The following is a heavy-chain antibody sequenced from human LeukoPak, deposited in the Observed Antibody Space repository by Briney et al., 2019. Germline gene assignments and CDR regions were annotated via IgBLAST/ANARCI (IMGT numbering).Heavy chain of an antibody. Sequence: PSETLSLTCAVSGGSISSSNWWSWVRQPPGKGLEWIGEIYHSGSTNYNPSLKSRVTISVDKSKNQFSLKLSSVTAADTAVYYCASFLIAVAGIRNYFDYWGREPWSPSPQ. CDR3: ASFLIAVAGIRNYFDY. J-gene: IGHJ4*02. CDR1: GGSISSSNW. CDR2: IYHSGST. D-gene: IGHD6-19*01. V-gene: IGHV4-4*02.